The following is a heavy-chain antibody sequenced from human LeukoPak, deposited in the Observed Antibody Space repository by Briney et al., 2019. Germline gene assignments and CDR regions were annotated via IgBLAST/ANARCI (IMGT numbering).Heavy chain of an antibody. CDR1: GFTFNSFS. CDR2: IRYDGSNK. D-gene: IGHD2-21*01. CDR3: AKGGGRGVIAINY. Sequence: GGSLRLSCTASGFTFNSFSMNWVRQAPGKGLEWVAFIRYDGSNKYYADSVKGRFTISRDNSKNTLYLQMNSLRAEDTAVYYCAKGGGRGVIAINYWGQGTLVTVSS. V-gene: IGHV3-30*02. J-gene: IGHJ4*02.